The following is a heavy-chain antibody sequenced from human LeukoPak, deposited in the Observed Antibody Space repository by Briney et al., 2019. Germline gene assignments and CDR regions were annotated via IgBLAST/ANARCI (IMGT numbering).Heavy chain of an antibody. Sequence: PSETLSLTCAVYGGSFSGYYWSWIRQPPGKWLEWIGEINHSGTTNYNASLKSRVTISLDTSKNQFSLKLRSVIAADTAVYYCARDLDSYGYAFDYWGQGTLVTVSS. V-gene: IGHV4-34*01. J-gene: IGHJ4*02. CDR3: ARDLDSYGYAFDY. D-gene: IGHD5-18*01. CDR2: INHSGTT. CDR1: GGSFSGYY.